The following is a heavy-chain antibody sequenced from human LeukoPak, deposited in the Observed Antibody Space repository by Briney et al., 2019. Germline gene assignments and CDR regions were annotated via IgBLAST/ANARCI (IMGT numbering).Heavy chain of an antibody. CDR3: ARGCFSSSWSPSGRRRYYGMDV. CDR1: GYTFTSYG. V-gene: IGHV1-18*01. J-gene: IGHJ6*02. D-gene: IGHD6-13*01. Sequence: ASVKVSCKASGYTFTSYGISWVRQAPGQGLEWMGWISAYNGNTNYAQKFQGRVTMTRNTSISTAYMELSSLRSEDTAVYYCARGCFSSSWSPSGRRRYYGMDVWGQGTTVTVSS. CDR2: ISAYNGNT.